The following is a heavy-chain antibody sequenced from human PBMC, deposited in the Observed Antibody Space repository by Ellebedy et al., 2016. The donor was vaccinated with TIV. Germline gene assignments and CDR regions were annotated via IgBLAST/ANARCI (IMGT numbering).Heavy chain of an antibody. CDR2: IYPGDSDT. CDR1: GYSFTSYW. CDR3: ASTIRTPDDAFDI. V-gene: IGHV5-51*01. D-gene: IGHD3-10*01. Sequence: GESLKISXKGSGYSFTSYWIGWVRQMPGKGLEWMGIIYPGDSDTRYSPSFQGQVTISADKSISTAYLQWSSLKASDTAMYYCASTIRTPDDAFDIWGQGTMVTVSS. J-gene: IGHJ3*02.